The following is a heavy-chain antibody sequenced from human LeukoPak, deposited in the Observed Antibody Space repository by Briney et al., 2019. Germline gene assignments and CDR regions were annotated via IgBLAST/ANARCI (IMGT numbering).Heavy chain of an antibody. V-gene: IGHV3-7*01. J-gene: IGHJ4*02. CDR1: GFTFSSYR. D-gene: IGHD3-16*01. CDR2: IKQDGSEK. Sequence: GGSLRLSCAASGFTFSSYRMNWVRQAPGKGLEWVANIKQDGSEKYYVDSAKGRFTISRDNAKNSLYLQMNSLRAEDTAVYYCARYAGGFDYGGQGSLVTVSS. CDR3: ARYAGGFDY.